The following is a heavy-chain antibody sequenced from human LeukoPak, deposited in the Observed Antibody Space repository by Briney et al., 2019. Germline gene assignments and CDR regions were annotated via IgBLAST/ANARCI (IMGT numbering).Heavy chain of an antibody. CDR1: GFTFSSYS. V-gene: IGHV3-23*01. D-gene: IGHD3-10*01. J-gene: IGHJ4*02. CDR3: AKGSSGSYYSHFDY. Sequence: GGALRLSCAAPGFTFSSYSMNWVRQAPGKGLEWVSLISGSGDSTYYADSVKGRSTISRDNSKNTLYLQMNSLRAVDTAVYYCAKGSSGSYYSHFDYWGQGTLVTVSS. CDR2: ISGSGDST.